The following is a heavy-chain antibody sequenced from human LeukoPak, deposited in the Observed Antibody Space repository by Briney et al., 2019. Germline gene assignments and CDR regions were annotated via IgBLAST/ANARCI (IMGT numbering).Heavy chain of an antibody. CDR2: INHSGST. V-gene: IGHV4-34*01. CDR3: ARVGTGTTYNWFDP. D-gene: IGHD1-1*01. CDR1: GGSFSGHY. J-gene: IGHJ5*02. Sequence: SETLSLTCAVYGGSFSGHYWSWIRQPPGKGLEWIGEINHSGSTNYNPSLKSRVTISVDTSKNQFSLKLSSVTAADTAVYYCARVGTGTTYNWFDPWGQGTLVTVSS.